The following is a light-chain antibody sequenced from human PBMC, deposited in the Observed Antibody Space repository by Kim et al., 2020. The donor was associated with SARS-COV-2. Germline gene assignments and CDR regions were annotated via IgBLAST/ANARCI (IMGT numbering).Light chain of an antibody. Sequence: QSITISCTGTSSDVGGFDYVSWYQQHPGKAPKIMIYDVSNRPSGISNRFSGSKSGNTASLTISGLQAEDEAEYYCCSYTNIGSYVFGSGTKVTVL. J-gene: IGLJ1*01. CDR2: DVS. V-gene: IGLV2-14*03. CDR1: SSDVGGFDY. CDR3: CSYTNIGSYV.